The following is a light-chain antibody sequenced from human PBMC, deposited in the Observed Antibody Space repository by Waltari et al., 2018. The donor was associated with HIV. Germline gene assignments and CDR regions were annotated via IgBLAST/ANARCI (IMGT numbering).Light chain of an antibody. Sequence: DIQMTQSPSSLSASVGDRGTITCRASQGIRNGLGWYQQKPGKAPKRLIYAESSLQSGVPSRFSGSVSGTEFTLTISNLQPEDCATYYCLQHNSAPLTFGGGTKVEL. CDR3: LQHNSAPLT. J-gene: IGKJ4*01. CDR2: AES. CDR1: QGIRNG. V-gene: IGKV1-17*02.